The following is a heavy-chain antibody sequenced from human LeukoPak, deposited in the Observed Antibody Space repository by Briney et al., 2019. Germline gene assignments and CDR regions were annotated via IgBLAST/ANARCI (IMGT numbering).Heavy chain of an antibody. CDR2: IYYTRST. J-gene: IGHJ5*02. Sequence: SETLSLTCTVSGGSISGYYWSWIRQPPGKGLEWVGYIYYTRSTNYNPSRKSRVTISVDTSKNQFSLKVSSVAAADTAVYYCVRSKSGTYGWFDTWGQGTLVTVSS. D-gene: IGHD4-17*01. CDR1: GGSISGYY. CDR3: VRSKSGTYGWFDT. V-gene: IGHV4-59*12.